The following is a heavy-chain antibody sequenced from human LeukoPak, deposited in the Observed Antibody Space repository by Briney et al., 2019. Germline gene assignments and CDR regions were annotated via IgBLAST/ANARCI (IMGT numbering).Heavy chain of an antibody. CDR2: ISYDGSNK. D-gene: IGHD4-17*01. CDR1: GFTFSSYA. CDR3: ARYDYGDYGYAY. J-gene: IGHJ4*02. Sequence: GGSLRLSCAASGFTFSSYAMSWVRQAPGKGLEWVAVISYDGSNKYYADSVKGRFTISRDNSKNTLYLQMNSLRAEDTAVYYCARYDYGDYGYAYWGQGTLVTVSS. V-gene: IGHV3-30-3*01.